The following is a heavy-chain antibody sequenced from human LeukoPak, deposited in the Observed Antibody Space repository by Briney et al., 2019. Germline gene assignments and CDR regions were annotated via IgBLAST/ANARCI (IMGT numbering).Heavy chain of an antibody. CDR2: IQQHGSET. D-gene: IGHD6-19*01. CDR3: AKDYHTSGWFAHDGLDI. Sequence: GGSLRLSCEGSGFTFSNYWMSWVRQAPGKGLEWVANIQQHGSETYYGDSVKGRFTISRDNAKNSLYLQMNSLRAEDTAVYFCAKDYHTSGWFAHDGLDIWGQGTMVTVSS. CDR1: GFTFSNYW. V-gene: IGHV3-7*04. J-gene: IGHJ3*02.